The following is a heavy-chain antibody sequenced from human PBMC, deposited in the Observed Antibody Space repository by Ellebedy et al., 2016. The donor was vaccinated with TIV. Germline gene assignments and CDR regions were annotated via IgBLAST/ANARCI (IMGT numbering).Heavy chain of an antibody. D-gene: IGHD2-21*02. Sequence: GGSLRLSCAASGFTFSSYSMNWVRQAPGKGLEWVSSISSSSSYIYYADSVKGRFTISRDNAKNSLYLQMNSLRAEDTAVYYCARVYCGGDCYSNWFDPWGQGTLVTVSS. CDR3: ARVYCGGDCYSNWFDP. CDR2: ISSSSSYI. J-gene: IGHJ5*02. V-gene: IGHV3-21*01. CDR1: GFTFSSYS.